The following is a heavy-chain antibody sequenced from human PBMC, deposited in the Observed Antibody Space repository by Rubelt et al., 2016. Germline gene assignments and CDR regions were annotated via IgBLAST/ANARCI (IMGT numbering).Heavy chain of an antibody. V-gene: IGHV1-46*01. CDR2: NNHNGGNT. D-gene: IGHD6-25*01. J-gene: IGHJ4*02. CDR1: GYTLTSYL. CDR3: AREIIAAAGFDY. Sequence: QVQLVQSGAEVKKPGASVKVSCKASGYTLTSYLMVWVRQAPGQGIDCLGTNNHNGGNTNYAQNFQGRVSMTRDTSTSTVYMELSSLRSEDTAVYYCAREIIAAAGFDYWGQGTLVTVSS.